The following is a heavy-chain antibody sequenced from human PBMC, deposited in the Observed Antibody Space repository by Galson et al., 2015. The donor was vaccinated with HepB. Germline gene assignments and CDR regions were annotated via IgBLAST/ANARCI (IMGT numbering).Heavy chain of an antibody. CDR3: AKGVPYGRSWYGSMDV. J-gene: IGHJ6*02. CDR1: GFPFSNYG. V-gene: IGHV3-30*02. CDR2: IRYDGNYK. D-gene: IGHD6-13*01. Sequence: SLRLSCATSGFPFSNYGVHWVRQAPGKGLEWVAFIRYDGNYKYYADSVKGRFTISRDNSKDMLDLQMSSLRVEDTAEYYCAKGVPYGRSWYGSMDVWGQGTTVTVSS.